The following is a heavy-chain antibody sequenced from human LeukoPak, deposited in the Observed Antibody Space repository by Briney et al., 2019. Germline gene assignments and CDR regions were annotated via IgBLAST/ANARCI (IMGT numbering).Heavy chain of an antibody. J-gene: IGHJ4*02. CDR3: AKGGKWDVTPFDY. V-gene: IGHV3-23*01. CDR1: GFTFNNYA. D-gene: IGHD1-26*01. CDR2: ISGSGGST. Sequence: GGSLRLSCAVSGFTFNNYAMSWVRQAPGKGLEWVSGISGSGGSTYYADSVKGRFTISRDNSKNTLYLQMNSLTAEDTAVYYCAKGGKWDVTPFDYWGQGTLVTVSS.